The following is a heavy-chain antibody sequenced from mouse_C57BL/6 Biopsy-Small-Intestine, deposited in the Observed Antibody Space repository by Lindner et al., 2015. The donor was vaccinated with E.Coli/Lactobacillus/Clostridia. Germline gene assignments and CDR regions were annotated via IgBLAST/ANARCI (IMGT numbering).Heavy chain of an antibody. CDR3: TTGGYWYFDV. V-gene: IGHV14-2*01. J-gene: IGHJ1*03. CDR2: IDPEDGDT. CDR1: GFNIKDYY. Sequence: VQLQESGAELVKPGASVKLSCAASGFNIKDYYMHWVKQRTEQGLEWIGRIDPEDGDTKYAPKFQGKATITAFQGKATITADKSSNTAYLQFSSLTSEDTAVYYCTTGGYWYFDVWGTGTTVTVSS.